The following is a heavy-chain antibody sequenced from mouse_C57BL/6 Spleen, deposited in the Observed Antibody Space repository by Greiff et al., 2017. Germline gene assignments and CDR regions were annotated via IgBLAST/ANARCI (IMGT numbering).Heavy chain of an antibody. CDR1: GFNIKDYY. J-gene: IGHJ2*01. V-gene: IGHV14-2*01. Sequence: EVKLVESGAELVKPGASVKLSCTASGFNIKDYYMHWVKQRTEQGLEWIGRIDPEDGETKYAPKFQGKATMTADTSSNTAYLQLSSLTSEDTAVYYCARSPLYGTPLFDYWGQGTTLTVSS. CDR3: ARSPLYGTPLFDY. CDR2: IDPEDGET. D-gene: IGHD1-1*01.